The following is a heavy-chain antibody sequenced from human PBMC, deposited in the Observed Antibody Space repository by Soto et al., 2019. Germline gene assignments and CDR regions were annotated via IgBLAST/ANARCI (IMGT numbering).Heavy chain of an antibody. J-gene: IGHJ3*02. D-gene: IGHD5-12*01. CDR3: ASAVSTIGSNVFDI. CDR1: GFTFSSYW. CDR2: INSDGSIT. V-gene: IGHV3-74*03. Sequence: EVQLVESGGGLVQPGGSLRLPCAASGFTFSSYWMHWVRQAPGKGLVWVSRINSDGSITTYADSVKGRFTISRDNAKNTLYLQMSSLRDEDTAVYYCASAVSTIGSNVFDIWGQGTTVTVSS.